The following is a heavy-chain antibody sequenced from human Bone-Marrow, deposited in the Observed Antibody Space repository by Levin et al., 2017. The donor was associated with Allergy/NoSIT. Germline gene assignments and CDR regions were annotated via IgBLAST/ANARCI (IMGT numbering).Heavy chain of an antibody. CDR1: GYIFTNYW. Sequence: PGESLKISCKISGYIFTNYWVAWVRQMPGQGLEWMGIIRPGDSDIRYSPSFQGQVTISADQSISTAYLQWSSLKASDTAIYFCARQQQLVLFDYWGQGTLVTVSS. J-gene: IGHJ4*02. CDR3: ARQQQLVLFDY. V-gene: IGHV5-51*01. CDR2: IRPGDSDI. D-gene: IGHD6-13*01.